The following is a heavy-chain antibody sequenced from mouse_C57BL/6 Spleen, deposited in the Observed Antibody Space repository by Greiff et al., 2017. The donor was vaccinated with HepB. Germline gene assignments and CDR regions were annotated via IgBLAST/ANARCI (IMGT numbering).Heavy chain of an antibody. J-gene: IGHJ3*01. CDR2: IRSKSSNDAT. Sequence: EVMLVESGGGLVQPKGSLKLSCAASGFTFNTYAMHWVRQAPGKGLEWVARIRSKSSNDATYYADSLKYRFTISRDDSQSILYLQMNNLKTEDTAMYYCVREGGYYVEFADWGQGTLVTVSA. CDR3: VREGGYYVEFAD. D-gene: IGHD2-3*01. V-gene: IGHV10-3*01. CDR1: GFTFNTYA.